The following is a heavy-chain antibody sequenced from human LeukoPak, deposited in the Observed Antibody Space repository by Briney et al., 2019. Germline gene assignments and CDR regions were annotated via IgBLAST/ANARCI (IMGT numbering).Heavy chain of an antibody. J-gene: IGHJ4*02. D-gene: IGHD2-21*02. V-gene: IGHV3-33*06. CDR2: IWFDGSNT. CDR1: GFTFSGYA. Sequence: GGSLRLSCTPSGFTFSGYAMHWVPQAPGKGLGWVAVIWFDGSNTYYADSVKGRFTVSRDNSKNTLYLQMNSLRAEDTAVYYCAKGGHTVVVTALDSWGQGALVTVSS. CDR3: AKGGHTVVVTALDS.